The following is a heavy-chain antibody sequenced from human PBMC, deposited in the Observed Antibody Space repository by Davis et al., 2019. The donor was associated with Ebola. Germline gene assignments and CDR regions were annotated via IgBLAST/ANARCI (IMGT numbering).Heavy chain of an antibody. V-gene: IGHV4-59*01. CDR1: GGSISSYH. J-gene: IGHJ4*02. D-gene: IGHD6-19*01. Sequence: PSETLSLTCTVSGGSISSYHWSWIRQPPGKGLEWIGYIYYSGSTNYNPSLKSRVTISVDTSKNQFSLKLSSVTAADTAVYYCARDHGYGWWVYWGQGTLVTVSS. CDR2: IYYSGST. CDR3: ARDHGYGWWVY.